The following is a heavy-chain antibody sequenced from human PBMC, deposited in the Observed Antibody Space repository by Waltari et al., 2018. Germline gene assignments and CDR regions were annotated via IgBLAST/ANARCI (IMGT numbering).Heavy chain of an antibody. CDR1: GYSFTSYW. J-gene: IGHJ4*02. CDR3: ARGDGVGQ. D-gene: IGHD1-26*01. Sequence: VPLVQSGEEVNKPGESLKISCKGSGYSFTSYWIAWVCQMPGEGLEWMGWINAGNGNTKYSQKFQGRVTITRDTSASTAYMELSSLRSEDTAVYYCARGDGVGQWGQGTLVTVSS. CDR2: INAGNGNT. V-gene: IGHV1-3*01.